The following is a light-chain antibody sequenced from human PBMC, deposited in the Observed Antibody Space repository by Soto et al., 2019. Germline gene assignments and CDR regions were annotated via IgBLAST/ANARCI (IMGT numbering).Light chain of an antibody. CDR1: QSVSSY. Sequence: EIVLPQSPATLSLSPGARATLSCRASQSVSSYLAWYQQKPGQAPRLLIYDASNRATGIPARFSGSGSGADFTLTISSLEPEDFAVYYCQQYGSSPPITVGQGKLLEIK. V-gene: IGKV3-11*01. J-gene: IGKJ5*01. CDR2: DAS. CDR3: QQYGSSPPIT.